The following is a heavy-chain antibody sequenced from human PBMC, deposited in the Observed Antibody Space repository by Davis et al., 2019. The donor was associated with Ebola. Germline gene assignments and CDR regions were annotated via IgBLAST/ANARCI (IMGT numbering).Heavy chain of an antibody. V-gene: IGHV4-4*02. J-gene: IGHJ6*02. Sequence: GSLRLSCTASGFTFSRYSMNWVRQPPGKGLEWIGEIYHSGSTNYNPSLKSRVTISVDKSKNQFSLKLSSVTASDTAVYYCARDDYGDYNYGMDVWGQGTTVTVSS. CDR2: IYHSGST. CDR1: GFTFSRYSM. D-gene: IGHD3-16*01. CDR3: ARDDYGDYNYGMDV.